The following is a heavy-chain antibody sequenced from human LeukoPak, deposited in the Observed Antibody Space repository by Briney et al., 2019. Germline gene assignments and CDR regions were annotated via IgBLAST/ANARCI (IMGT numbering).Heavy chain of an antibody. J-gene: IGHJ3*02. CDR2: ISGSGGST. CDR1: GFTFSSYA. Sequence: GGSLRLSCAASGFTFSSYAMSWVRQAPEKGLEWVSAISGSGGSTYYADSVKGRFTISRDNSKNTLYLQMNSPRAEDTAVYYCAKPGYSSGWYNAFDTWGQGTMVTVSS. V-gene: IGHV3-23*01. CDR3: AKPGYSSGWYNAFDT. D-gene: IGHD6-19*01.